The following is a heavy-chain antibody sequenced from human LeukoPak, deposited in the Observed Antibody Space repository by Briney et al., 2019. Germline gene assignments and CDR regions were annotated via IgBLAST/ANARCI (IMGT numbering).Heavy chain of an antibody. CDR3: AKEQQPLVNGDY. V-gene: IGHV3-30*18. Sequence: PGTSLRLSCAASGFTFSSYAMHWVRQAPGKGLEWVATISYDESQKYYADSVKGRFTISRDNSKNTMYLQRNSLRAEDTAMYYCAKEQQPLVNGDYWGQGILVTVSS. D-gene: IGHD6-13*01. CDR2: ISYDESQK. J-gene: IGHJ4*02. CDR1: GFTFSSYA.